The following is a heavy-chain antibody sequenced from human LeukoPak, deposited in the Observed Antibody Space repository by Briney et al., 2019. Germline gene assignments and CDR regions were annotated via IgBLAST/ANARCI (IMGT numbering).Heavy chain of an antibody. CDR1: GVSIRTYY. CDR2: IYTSGST. CDR3: ARDWSGGYSYGLFDY. J-gene: IGHJ4*02. V-gene: IGHV4-4*08. Sequence: SETLSLTCTVSGVSIRTYYWSWIRQPPGKGLEWIGRIYTSGSTNYNPSLKSRVTISVDTSKNQFSLKLSSVTAADTAVYYCARDWSGGYSYGLFDYWGQGTLVTVSS. D-gene: IGHD5-18*01.